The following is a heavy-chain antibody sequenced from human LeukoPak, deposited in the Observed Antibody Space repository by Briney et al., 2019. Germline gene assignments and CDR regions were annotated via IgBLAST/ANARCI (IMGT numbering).Heavy chain of an antibody. CDR3: VSFYETY. Sequence: GGSLRLSCAASGFALSSHWMTWVRQVPGRGPEWVANVNRDGSETYYLDSVKGRFTISKDNAKNTVYLQMNNLRAEDTAVYYCVSFYETYWGRGTLVTVSS. CDR2: VNRDGSET. CDR1: GFALSSHW. J-gene: IGHJ4*02. V-gene: IGHV3-7*01. D-gene: IGHD2-2*01.